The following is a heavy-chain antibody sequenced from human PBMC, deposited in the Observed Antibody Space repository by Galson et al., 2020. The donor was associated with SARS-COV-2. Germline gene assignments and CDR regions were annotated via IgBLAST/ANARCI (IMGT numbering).Heavy chain of an antibody. V-gene: IGHV3-30*04. CDR3: ARGYYYGSGRVDI. CDR2: ISYDGSNK. J-gene: IGHJ3*02. Sequence: GGSLRLSCAASGFTFSSYAMHWVRQAPGKGLEWVAVISYDGSNKYYADSVKGRFTISRDNSKNTLYLQMNSLRAEDTAVYYCARGYYYGSGRVDIWCQGTMVTVSS. CDR1: GFTFSSYA. D-gene: IGHD3-10*01.